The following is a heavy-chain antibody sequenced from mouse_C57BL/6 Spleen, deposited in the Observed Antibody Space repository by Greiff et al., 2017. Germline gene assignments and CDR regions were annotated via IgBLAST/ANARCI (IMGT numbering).Heavy chain of an antibody. CDR1: GFSLTSYG. V-gene: IGHV2-5*01. J-gene: IGHJ3*01. D-gene: IGHD2-3*01. CDR3: APTDGYQGAWFAY. CDR2: IWRGGST. Sequence: QVQLKESGPGLVQPSQSLSITCTVSGFSLTSYGVHWVRQSPGKGLEWLGVIWRGGSTDYNTALMSRLSITKNNSKSQVFYKMNRLQADDTAIYYCAPTDGYQGAWFAYWGQGTLVTVSA.